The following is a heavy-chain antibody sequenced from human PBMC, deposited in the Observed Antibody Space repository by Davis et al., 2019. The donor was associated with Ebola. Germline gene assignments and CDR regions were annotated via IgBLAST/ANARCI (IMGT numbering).Heavy chain of an antibody. CDR3: ARGTYDSSGVAAFDI. CDR2: IIPIFGTA. J-gene: IGHJ3*02. D-gene: IGHD3-22*01. V-gene: IGHV1-69*13. Sequence: SVKVSCKASGGTFSSYAISWVRQAPGQGLEWMGGIIPIFGTANYAQKFQGRVTITADESTSTAYMELSSLRSEDTAVYYCARGTYDSSGVAAFDIWGQGTMVTVSS. CDR1: GGTFSSYA.